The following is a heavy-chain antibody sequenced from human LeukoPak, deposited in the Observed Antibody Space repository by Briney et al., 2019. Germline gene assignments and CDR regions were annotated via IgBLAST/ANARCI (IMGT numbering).Heavy chain of an antibody. V-gene: IGHV1-69*01. J-gene: IGHJ4*02. CDR2: IIPIFGTA. CDR1: GGTFSSYA. CDR3: AQDSYGVSIDY. D-gene: IGHD5-18*01. Sequence: EASVKVSXKASGGTFSSYAISWVRQAPGQGLEWMGGIIPIFGTANYAQKFQGRVTITADESTSTAYMELSSLRSEDTAVYYCAQDSYGVSIDYWGQGTLVTVSS.